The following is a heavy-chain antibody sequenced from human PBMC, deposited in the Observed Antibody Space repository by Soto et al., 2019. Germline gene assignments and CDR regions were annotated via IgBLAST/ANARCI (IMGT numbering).Heavy chain of an antibody. J-gene: IGHJ4*02. Sequence: QVQLQESGPGLVKPSETLSLTCTVSGGTISSWYWSWIRQPPGKGLEWIGYLYYSGSTNCNPSLKSRVTISVDTSKNQFSLKLSSVTAADTAVYYCARRYGSAIDYWGQGTLVTVSS. V-gene: IGHV4-59*08. CDR2: LYYSGST. CDR3: ARRYGSAIDY. CDR1: GGTISSWY. D-gene: IGHD1-26*01.